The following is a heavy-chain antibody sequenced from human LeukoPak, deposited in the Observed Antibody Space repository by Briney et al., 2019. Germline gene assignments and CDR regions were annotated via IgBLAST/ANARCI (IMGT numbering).Heavy chain of an antibody. CDR2: ISSSSYI. Sequence: GSLRLSCAASGFTFSSYSMNWVRQAPGKGLEWVSFISSSSYIYYADSVKGRFTISRDDAKNSLYLQMNSLRAEDTAVYYCARDLDWGQGTLVTVSS. CDR1: GFTFSSYS. J-gene: IGHJ4*02. CDR3: ARDLD. V-gene: IGHV3-21*01.